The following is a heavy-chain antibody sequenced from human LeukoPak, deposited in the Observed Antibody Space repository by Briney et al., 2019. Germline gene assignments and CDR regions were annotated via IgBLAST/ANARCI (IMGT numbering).Heavy chain of an antibody. Sequence: GGSLRLSCAASGFTFTSYEMNWVRQAPGKGLVWVSRINSDGSSTSYADSGKGRFTISRDNAKNTLYLQMNSLRAEDTAVYYCARAVGYYGSGSYYNGRFDPWGQGTLVTVSS. CDR1: GFTFTSYE. V-gene: IGHV3-74*01. J-gene: IGHJ5*02. CDR3: ARAVGYYGSGSYYNGRFDP. D-gene: IGHD3-10*01. CDR2: INSDGSST.